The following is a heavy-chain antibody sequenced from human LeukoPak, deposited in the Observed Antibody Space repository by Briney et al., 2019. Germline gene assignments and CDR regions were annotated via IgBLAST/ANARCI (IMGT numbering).Heavy chain of an antibody. D-gene: IGHD3-9*01. Sequence: GGSLTLSCAASGFTFSSYCMHWVRQAPGKGLEWVAGISYDGSNKYHADSVTGRFTISRDNSKNTLYLTMNSLRAEDTAVYYCAKDLYYDILTGYLGGVDYWGQGTLVTVSS. CDR2: ISYDGSNK. CDR1: GFTFSSYC. J-gene: IGHJ4*02. V-gene: IGHV3-30*18. CDR3: AKDLYYDILTGYLGGVDY.